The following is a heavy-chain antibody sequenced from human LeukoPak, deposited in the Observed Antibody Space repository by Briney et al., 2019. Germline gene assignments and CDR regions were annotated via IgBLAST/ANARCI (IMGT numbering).Heavy chain of an antibody. D-gene: IGHD6-13*01. CDR3: ARGVYIAAAQYGY. J-gene: IGHJ4*02. CDR2: IYYSGTT. Sequence: SETLSLTCTISGGSVSSHYWSWIRQPPGKGLEWIGYIYYSGTTNYNPSLKSRVTISVDTSKNQFSLKLNSVTAADTAVYYCARGVYIAAAQYGYWGQGTLVTVSS. V-gene: IGHV4-59*02. CDR1: GGSVSSHY.